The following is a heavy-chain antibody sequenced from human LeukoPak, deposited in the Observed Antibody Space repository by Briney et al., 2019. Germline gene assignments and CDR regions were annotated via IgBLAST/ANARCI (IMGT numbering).Heavy chain of an antibody. Sequence: PGGSLRLSCAASGFTFDDYTMHWVRQAPGKGLEWVSLISWDGGSTYYADSVKGRFTISRDNSKNSLYLQMNSLRTEDTALYYCAKDSNDYGDHATFDYWVQGTLVTVSS. V-gene: IGHV3-43*01. J-gene: IGHJ4*02. CDR1: GFTFDDYT. CDR2: ISWDGGST. D-gene: IGHD4-17*01. CDR3: AKDSNDYGDHATFDY.